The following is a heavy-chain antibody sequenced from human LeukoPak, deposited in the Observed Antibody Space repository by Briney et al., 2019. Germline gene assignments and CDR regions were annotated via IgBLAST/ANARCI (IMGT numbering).Heavy chain of an antibody. CDR2: ISSSSSTI. J-gene: IGHJ3*02. CDR1: GFTFSSYE. V-gene: IGHV3-48*03. CDR3: ARAPKNDAFDI. Sequence: GGSLRLSCAASGFTFSSYEMNWVRQAPGKGLEWVSYISSSSSTIYYADSVKGRFTISRDNAKNSLYLQMNSLRAEDTAVYYCARAPKNDAFDIWGQGTMVTVSS.